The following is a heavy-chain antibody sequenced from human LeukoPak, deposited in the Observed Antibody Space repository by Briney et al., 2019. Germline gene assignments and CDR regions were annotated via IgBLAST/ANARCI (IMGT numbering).Heavy chain of an antibody. J-gene: IGHJ6*03. D-gene: IGHD3-10*01. CDR3: ARFAAGGSYYYYMDV. CDR1: RFTFSSYG. CDR2: IRYDGSNK. Sequence: GGSLRLSCAASRFTFSSYGMHWVRQAPGKGLEWVAFIRYDGSNKYYADSVKGRFTISRDNAKNSLYLQMNSLRADDTAVYYCARFAAGGSYYYYMDVWGKGTTVTVSS. V-gene: IGHV3-30*02.